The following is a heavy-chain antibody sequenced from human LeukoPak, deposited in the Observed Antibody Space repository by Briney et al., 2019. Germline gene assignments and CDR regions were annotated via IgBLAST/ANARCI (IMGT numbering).Heavy chain of an antibody. CDR1: GFTFSDHY. CDR3: ARAQSGYFPFP. V-gene: IGHV3-11*01. D-gene: IGHD3-3*01. CDR2: ISSSGSTI. Sequence: AGGSLRLSCAASGFTFSDHYMSWIRQAPGKGLEWVSYISSSGSTIYYADSVKGRFTISRDNAKNSLYLQMNSLRAGDTAVYYCARAQSGYFPFPWGQGTMVTVSS. J-gene: IGHJ3*01.